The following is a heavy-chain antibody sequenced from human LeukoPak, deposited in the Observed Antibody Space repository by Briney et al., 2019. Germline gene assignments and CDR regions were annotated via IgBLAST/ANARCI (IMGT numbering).Heavy chain of an antibody. J-gene: IGHJ4*02. Sequence: SQTLSLTCAISGDSVSSNTAAWNRIRQSPSRGLEWLGRTYYRSKWYYDYAVSLKSRITIYPDTSKNQFSLQLNSVTPEDTAVYCCATSTPSDWYPFDYWGQGTLVTVSS. CDR1: GDSVSSNTAA. D-gene: IGHD6-19*01. CDR2: TYYRSKWYY. V-gene: IGHV6-1*01. CDR3: ATSTPSDWYPFDY.